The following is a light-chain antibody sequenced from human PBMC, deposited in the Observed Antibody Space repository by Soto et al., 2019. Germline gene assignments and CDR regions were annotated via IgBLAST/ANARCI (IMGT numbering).Light chain of an antibody. Sequence: QSMLTQPPSASGTPGQRVTISCSGSSSNIGSNYVYWYQQLPGTAPKLLIYRNNQRPSGVPDRFSGSKSGTSASLAISGLRSEDEADYYCAAWDDSLSASFGGGTKLTVL. CDR1: SSNIGSNY. CDR2: RNN. CDR3: AAWDDSLSAS. V-gene: IGLV1-47*01. J-gene: IGLJ2*01.